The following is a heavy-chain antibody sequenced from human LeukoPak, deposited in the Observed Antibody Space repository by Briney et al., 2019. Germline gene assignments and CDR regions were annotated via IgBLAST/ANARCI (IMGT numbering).Heavy chain of an antibody. CDR2: IDNSGST. V-gene: IGHV4-59*01. CDR3: ARDRAYVSGKNWFDP. J-gene: IGHJ5*02. CDR1: GDSIRGYY. Sequence: SETLSLTCTVSGDSIRGYYWSWIRQPPGKGLEWIGHIDNSGSTNRNPSLRSRVTISVDTSKNQFSLKLSSVTAADTAVYFCARDRAYVSGKNWFDPWGQGTQVTVSS. D-gene: IGHD3-10*01.